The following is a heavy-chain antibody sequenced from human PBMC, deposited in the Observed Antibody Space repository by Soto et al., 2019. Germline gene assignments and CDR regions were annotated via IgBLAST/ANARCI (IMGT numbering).Heavy chain of an antibody. J-gene: IGHJ6*03. D-gene: IGHD3-16*01. V-gene: IGHV3-23*01. Sequence: GGSLRLSCAASGFTFSSYAMSWVRQAPGKGLEWVSAISVSGGSTYYADSVKGRFTISRDNSKNTLYLQMNSLRAEDTAVYYCAREGDYYYYMDVWGKGTTVTVSS. CDR2: ISVSGGST. CDR1: GFTFSSYA. CDR3: AREGDYYYYMDV.